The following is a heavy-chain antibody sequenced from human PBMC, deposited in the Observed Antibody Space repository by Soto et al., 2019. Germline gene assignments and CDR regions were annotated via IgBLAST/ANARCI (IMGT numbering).Heavy chain of an antibody. J-gene: IGHJ5*02. CDR3: ARKIVDIVATTSYNWFAP. V-gene: IGHV1-2*02. CDR1: GYTFTGYY. CDR2: INPNSGGP. D-gene: IGHD5-12*01. Sequence: ASVKVSCKASGYTFTGYYMHWVRQAPGQGLEWMGWINPNSGGPNYAPKFQGRVTMTRDTSISTAYMALSRLRSADPAVYYCARKIVDIVATTSYNWFAPWGQGTRVTASS.